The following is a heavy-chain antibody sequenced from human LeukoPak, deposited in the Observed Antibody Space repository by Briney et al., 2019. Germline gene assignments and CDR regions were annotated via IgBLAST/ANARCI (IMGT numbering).Heavy chain of an antibody. CDR2: IHYSGST. J-gene: IGHJ6*03. D-gene: IGHD2-2*01. CDR3: ARTTEGYCGSISCYGFDYYYYMDV. V-gene: IGHV4-59*01. CDR1: GGSISSYY. Sequence: SETLSLTCTVSGGSISSYYWSWIRQPPGKGLEWIGYIHYSGSTNYNPSLKSRVTISVDTSKNQFSLKLSSVTAADTAVYYCARTTEGYCGSISCYGFDYYYYMDVWGKGTTVTISS.